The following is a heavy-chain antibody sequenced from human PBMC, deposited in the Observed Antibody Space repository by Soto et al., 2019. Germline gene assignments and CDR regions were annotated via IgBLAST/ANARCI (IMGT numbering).Heavy chain of an antibody. Sequence: SETLSLTCAVYGGSFSGYYWSWIRQPPGKGLEWIGEINHSGSTNYNPSLKSRVTISVDTSKNQFSLKLSSVTAADTAVYYCARANRLIVVVVAATRHNWFDPWAREPWSPSPQ. CDR1: GGSFSGYY. CDR3: ARANRLIVVVVAATRHNWFDP. CDR2: INHSGST. J-gene: IGHJ5*02. V-gene: IGHV4-34*01. D-gene: IGHD2-15*01.